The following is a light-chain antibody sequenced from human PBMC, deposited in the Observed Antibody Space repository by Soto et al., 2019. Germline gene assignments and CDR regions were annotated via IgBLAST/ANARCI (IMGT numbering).Light chain of an antibody. CDR3: QKYDNLSHT. Sequence: DIQMAQSPSSLSASVGDRVTITCQASQDISNYLNWYQQKPGKAPKLLIYDASNFETGVPSRFSGSGSGTDFTLTISSLQTEDIATYYCQKYDNLSHTFGGGTKVEIK. CDR1: QDISNY. CDR2: DAS. V-gene: IGKV1-33*01. J-gene: IGKJ4*01.